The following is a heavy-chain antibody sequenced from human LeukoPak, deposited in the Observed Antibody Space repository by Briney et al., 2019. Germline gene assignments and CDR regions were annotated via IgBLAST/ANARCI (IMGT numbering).Heavy chain of an antibody. Sequence: GASVKVSCKASGYTFTSYDINWVRQATGQGLEWMGWMNPNSGNTGYAQKFQGRVTMTRNTSISTAYMELSSLRSEDTAVYYCARFIRRIQLCFDYWGQGTLVTVSS. J-gene: IGHJ4*02. CDR3: ARFIRRIQLCFDY. D-gene: IGHD5-18*01. V-gene: IGHV1-8*01. CDR2: MNPNSGNT. CDR1: GYTFTSYD.